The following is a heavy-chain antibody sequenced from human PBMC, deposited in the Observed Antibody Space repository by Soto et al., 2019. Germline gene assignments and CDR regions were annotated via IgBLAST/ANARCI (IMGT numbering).Heavy chain of an antibody. J-gene: IGHJ4*02. CDR1: GFSFGDYA. CDR2: IRSKAYGGTT. Sequence: PGGSLRLSCSASGFSFGDYAMGWFRQAPGEGLEWVGFIRSKAYGGTTEYAASVEGRFTISRDDSSRFAYLKMKTLESEDTAVYFCARAPMYSASFPPIEFDSWGPGTLVTVSS. D-gene: IGHD1-26*01. CDR3: ARAPMYSASFPPIEFDS. V-gene: IGHV3-49*03.